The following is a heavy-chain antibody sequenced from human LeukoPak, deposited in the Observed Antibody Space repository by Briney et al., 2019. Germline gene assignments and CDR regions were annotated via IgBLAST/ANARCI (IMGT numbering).Heavy chain of an antibody. J-gene: IGHJ4*02. V-gene: IGHV1-69*05. D-gene: IGHD3-10*01. CDR3: ASKSKQEYYFDY. Sequence: ASVTVSCKASGGTLSSYAISWVRQAPGQGLEWMGGIIPIFGTANYAQKFHGRVTITTDESTGTAYMELSSLRSEDTAVYYCASKSKQEYYFDYWGQGTLVTVSS. CDR1: GGTLSSYA. CDR2: IIPIFGTA.